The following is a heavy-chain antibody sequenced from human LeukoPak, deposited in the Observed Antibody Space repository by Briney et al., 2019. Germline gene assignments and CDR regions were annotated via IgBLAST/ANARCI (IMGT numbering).Heavy chain of an antibody. V-gene: IGHV1-3*01. J-gene: IGHJ4*02. Sequence: ASVKVSCKASGYTFTSYAMHWVRQAPGQRLEWMGWINAGNGNTKYSQKFQGRVTITRDTSASTAYMELSSLRSEDTAVYYCARALLLWFGEPYFDYWGQGTLVTVSS. CDR1: GYTFTSYA. CDR2: INAGNGNT. D-gene: IGHD3-10*01. CDR3: ARALLLWFGEPYFDY.